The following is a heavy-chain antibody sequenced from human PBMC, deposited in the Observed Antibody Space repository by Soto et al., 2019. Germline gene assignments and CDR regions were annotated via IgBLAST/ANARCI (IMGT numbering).Heavy chain of an antibody. D-gene: IGHD3-10*01. J-gene: IGHJ6*02. Sequence: GPSVKVSCKASGFTFTSSAVQWVRQARGQRLEWIGWIVVGSGNTNYAQKFQERVTITRDMSTSTAYMELSSLRSEDTAVCYCAASYGSEQGYYYGMDVWGQGTTVTVSS. V-gene: IGHV1-58*01. CDR3: AASYGSEQGYYYGMDV. CDR1: GFTFTSSA. CDR2: IVVGSGNT.